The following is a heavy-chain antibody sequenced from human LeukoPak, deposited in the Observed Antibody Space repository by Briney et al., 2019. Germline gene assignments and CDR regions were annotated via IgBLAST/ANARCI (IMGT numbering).Heavy chain of an antibody. D-gene: IGHD6-19*01. CDR1: GFTFSSYS. Sequence: KPGGSLRLSCAASGFTFSSYSMNSVRQAPGKGLEWVSSISSSSSYIYYADSVKGRFTITRDNAKNSLYLQMNSLRAEDTAVYYCARDPSVAGLFEYWGQGTLVTVSS. V-gene: IGHV3-21*01. CDR3: ARDPSVAGLFEY. CDR2: ISSSSSYI. J-gene: IGHJ4*02.